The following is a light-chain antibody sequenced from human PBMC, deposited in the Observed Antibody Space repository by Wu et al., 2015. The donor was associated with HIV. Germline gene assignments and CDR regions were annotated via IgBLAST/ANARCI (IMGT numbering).Light chain of an antibody. Sequence: EIVMTQSPATLSVSPGERATLSCRASQTISSNLAWYQQKPGQAPRLLIYGASIRATDIPARFSGSGSGTEFTLTITSMQSEDLAVYFCQQYNKWPRTFGQGTKVEI. CDR1: QTISSN. CDR2: GAS. V-gene: IGKV3-15*01. CDR3: QQYNKWPRT. J-gene: IGKJ1*01.